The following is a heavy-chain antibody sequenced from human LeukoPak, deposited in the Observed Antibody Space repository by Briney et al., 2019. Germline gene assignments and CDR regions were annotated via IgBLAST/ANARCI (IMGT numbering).Heavy chain of an antibody. V-gene: IGHV1-46*01. CDR2: INPSGGYT. CDR1: GYTFTSYY. J-gene: IGHJ4*02. D-gene: IGHD6-19*01. CDR3: ARSDGGSWIAVAGTGSVRY. Sequence: GASVKVSCKASGYTFTSYYMHWVRQAPGQGLEWMGIINPSGGYTGYAQKFQGRVTMTRDTSTSTVYMELSSLRSEDTAVYYCARSDGGSWIAVAGTGSVRYWGQGTLVTVSS.